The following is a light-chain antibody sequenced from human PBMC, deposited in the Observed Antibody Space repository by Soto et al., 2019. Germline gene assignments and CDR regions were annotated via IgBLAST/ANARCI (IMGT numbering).Light chain of an antibody. CDR1: SSNIGEGYV. J-gene: IGLJ3*02. CDR3: QSYDSSLSGWV. CDR2: GNS. V-gene: IGLV1-40*01. Sequence: QSALTQPPSVSGAPGQRVTISCTGSSSNIGEGYVLHRYQQLPGTAPKLLIYGNSNRPSGVPDRFSGSKSGTSASLAITGLQAEYEADYYCQSYDSSLSGWVFGGGTKVTVL.